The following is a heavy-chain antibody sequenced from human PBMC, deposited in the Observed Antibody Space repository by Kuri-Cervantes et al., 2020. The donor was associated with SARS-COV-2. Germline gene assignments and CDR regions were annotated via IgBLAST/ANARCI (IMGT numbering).Heavy chain of an antibody. CDR2: IYSGGSST. V-gene: IGHV3-23*03. J-gene: IGHJ4*02. CDR1: GFTFSSYA. CDR3: AKFAKVLLWFGDHYYFDY. D-gene: IGHD3-10*01. Sequence: GESLKISCAASGFTFSSYAMSWVRQAPGKGLEWVSVIYSGGSSTYYADSVKGRFTISRDNSKNTLYLQMNSLRAKDTAVYYCAKFAKVLLWFGDHYYFDYWGQGTLVTVSS.